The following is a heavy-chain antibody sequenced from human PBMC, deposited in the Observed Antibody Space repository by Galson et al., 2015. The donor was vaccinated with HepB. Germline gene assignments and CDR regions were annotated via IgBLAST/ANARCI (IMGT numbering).Heavy chain of an antibody. D-gene: IGHD6-19*01. CDR1: GYTFTGYY. V-gene: IGHV1-2*02. CDR2: INPNSGGT. CDR3: ARDQGQWLVHFDY. Sequence: SVKVSCKASGYTFTGYYMHWVRQAPGQGLEWMGWINPNSGGTNYAQKFQGRVTMTRDTSISTAYMELSRLRSDDTAVYYCARDQGQWLVHFDYWGQGTLVTVSS. J-gene: IGHJ4*02.